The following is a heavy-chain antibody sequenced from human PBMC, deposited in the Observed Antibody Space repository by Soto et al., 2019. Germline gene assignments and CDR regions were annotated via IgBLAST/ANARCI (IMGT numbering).Heavy chain of an antibody. CDR3: ARHYCSGGSCYRSDYYYYYGMDV. CDR2: IYPGDSDT. V-gene: IGHV5-51*01. CDR1: GYSFTSYW. Sequence: GESLKISCKGSGYSFTSYWIGWVRQMPGKGLEWMGIIYPGDSDTRYSPSFQGQVTISADKSISTAYLQWSSLKASDTAMYYCARHYCSGGSCYRSDYYYYYGMDVWGQGTTVTVSS. J-gene: IGHJ6*02. D-gene: IGHD2-15*01.